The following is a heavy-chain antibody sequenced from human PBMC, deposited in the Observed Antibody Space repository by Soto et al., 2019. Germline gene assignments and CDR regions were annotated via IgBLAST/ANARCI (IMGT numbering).Heavy chain of an antibody. CDR1: GGSISSYY. CDR3: ARHGGSTYNWFAP. CDR2: IYYSGST. V-gene: IGHV4-59*08. Sequence: QVQLQESGPGLVKPSETLSLTCTVSGGSISSYYWSWIRQPPGKGLEWIGYIYYSGSTNYNPSLKSRVTISVDTSKNQFSLKLSSVTAADTAVYYCARHGGSTYNWFAPWGQGTLVTVSS. D-gene: IGHD2-2*01. J-gene: IGHJ5*02.